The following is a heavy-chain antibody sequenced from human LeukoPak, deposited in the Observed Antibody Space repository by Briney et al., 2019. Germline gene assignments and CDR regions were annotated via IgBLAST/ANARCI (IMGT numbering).Heavy chain of an antibody. D-gene: IGHD3-22*01. Sequence: KTGGSLRLSCAASGFTFSSYSMSWVRQAPGEGLEWVSSISSGSIYIYYADSVKGRFTISRDNAKNSLYLQMNSLGAEDTAVYFCAREAAYSSDSYYFDYWGQGTLVTVSS. J-gene: IGHJ4*02. CDR3: AREAAYSSDSYYFDY. V-gene: IGHV3-21*01. CDR2: ISSGSIYI. CDR1: GFTFSSYS.